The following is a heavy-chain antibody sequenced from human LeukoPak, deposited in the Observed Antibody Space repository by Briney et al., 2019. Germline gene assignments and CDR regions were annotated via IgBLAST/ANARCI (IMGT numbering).Heavy chain of an antibody. CDR3: AKQVRD. CDR2: INGDGSNA. Sequence: GGSLRLSCAASGFTLSSYWMHWVRQVPGKGLVWVSQINGDGSNAYYADSVKGRFTISRDNAKNTLYLQVNNLRAEDTAVYYCAKQVRDWGQGTLVTVSS. D-gene: IGHD1/OR15-1a*01. V-gene: IGHV3-74*01. J-gene: IGHJ4*02. CDR1: GFTLSSYW.